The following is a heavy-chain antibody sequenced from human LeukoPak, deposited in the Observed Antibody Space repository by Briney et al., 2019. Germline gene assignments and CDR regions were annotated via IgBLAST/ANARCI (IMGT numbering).Heavy chain of an antibody. V-gene: IGHV4-39*07. CDR1: GGSISSSSYY. CDR2: IYHSGST. D-gene: IGHD6-19*01. CDR3: ASLSGWYLIGYYYYMDV. Sequence: SETLSLTCTVSGGSISSSSYYWGWIRQPPGKGLEWIGEIYHSGSTNYNPSLKSRVTISVDKSKNQFSLKLSSVTAADTAVYYCASLSGWYLIGYYYYMDVWGKGTTVTVSS. J-gene: IGHJ6*03.